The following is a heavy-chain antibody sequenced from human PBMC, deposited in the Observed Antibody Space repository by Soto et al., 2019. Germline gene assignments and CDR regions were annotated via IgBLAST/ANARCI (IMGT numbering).Heavy chain of an antibody. CDR2: ISYDGSNK. D-gene: IGHD3-3*01. CDR1: GFTFSSYA. V-gene: IGHV3-30-3*01. CDR3: ARGPAVLRFLEWLFFDY. Sequence: QVQLVESGGGVVQPGRSLRLSCAASGFTFSSYAMHWVRQAPGKGLEWVAVISYDGSNKYYADSVKGRFTISRDNSKNTLYLQMNSLSAEDTAVYYCARGPAVLRFLEWLFFDYWGQGTLVTVSS. J-gene: IGHJ4*02.